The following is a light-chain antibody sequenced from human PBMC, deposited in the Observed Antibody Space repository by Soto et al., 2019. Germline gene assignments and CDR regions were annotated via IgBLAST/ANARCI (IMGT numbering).Light chain of an antibody. J-gene: IGKJ4*01. CDR1: RSVSTN. Sequence: DIILTQSPAIVSVSPGERATLSCRASRSVSTNLAWYQHKHGQAPRLLIYGASTRVTDIPDRFSGSGSGTDFTLTINYLKSYDFGVYDCQQYDKSPPAVTCGGGTKVEI. CDR2: GAS. CDR3: QQYDKSPPAVT. V-gene: IGKV3-15*01.